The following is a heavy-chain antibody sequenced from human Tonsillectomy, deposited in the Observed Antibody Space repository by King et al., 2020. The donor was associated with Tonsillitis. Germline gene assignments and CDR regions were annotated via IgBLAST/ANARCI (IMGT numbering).Heavy chain of an antibody. CDR3: ARRHCTSTSPLCLSFDS. Sequence: EVQLVESGAEVKKPGESLRTSCKGSGYSFTSYWINWVRQVPGKGLEWMGRIDPSDSYTNYSPSFQGHVTISVDKSLSTAYLRWSSLKASDTAMYYCARRHCTSTSPLCLSFDSWGQGTLVTVSS. D-gene: IGHD2-2*01. J-gene: IGHJ4*02. CDR1: GYSFTSYW. V-gene: IGHV5-10-1*03. CDR2: IDPSDSYT.